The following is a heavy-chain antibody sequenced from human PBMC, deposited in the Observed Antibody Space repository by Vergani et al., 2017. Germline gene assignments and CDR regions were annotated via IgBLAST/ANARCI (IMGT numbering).Heavy chain of an antibody. CDR1: GFTFSSYG. CDR2: IWYDGSNK. CDR3: ARGGGRTAGMVDY. V-gene: IGHV3-33*01. J-gene: IGHJ4*02. Sequence: QVQLVESGGGVVQPGRSLRLSCAASGFTFSSYGMHWVRQAPGKGLEWVAVIWYDGSNKYYADSVKGRFTISRDNSKNTLYLQMNSLRAEDTAVYYCARGGGRTAGMVDYWGQGTLVTVSS. D-gene: IGHD6-13*01.